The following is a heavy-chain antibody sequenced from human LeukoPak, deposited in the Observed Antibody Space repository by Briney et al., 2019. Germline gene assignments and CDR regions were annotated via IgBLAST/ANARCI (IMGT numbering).Heavy chain of an antibody. CDR2: ITHSGST. CDR1: GGSFSGYY. CDR3: ARVYQSAEYYFDY. J-gene: IGHJ4*02. D-gene: IGHD2-2*01. Sequence: PSETLSLTCAVYGGSFSGYYWSWIRQPPGKGLEWIGEITHSGSTNYNPSLKGRVTISVDTSKNQFSLKLTSVTAADTAVYYCARVYQSAEYYFDYWGQGNLVSVSS. V-gene: IGHV4-34*01.